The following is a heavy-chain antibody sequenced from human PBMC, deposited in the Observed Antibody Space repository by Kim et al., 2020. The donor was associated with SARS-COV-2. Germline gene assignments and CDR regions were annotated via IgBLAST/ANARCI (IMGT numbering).Heavy chain of an antibody. CDR1: GFTFSSYW. D-gene: IGHD3-3*01. V-gene: IGHV3-74*01. J-gene: IGHJ3*02. CDR2: INSDGSST. CDR3: ARDPTYYDFWSGYLHNAFDI. Sequence: GGSLRLSCAASGFTFSSYWMHWVRQAPGKGLVWVSRINSDGSSTSYADSVKGRFTISRDNAKNTLYLQMNSLRAEDTAVYYCARDPTYYDFWSGYLHNAFDIWGQGTMVTVSS.